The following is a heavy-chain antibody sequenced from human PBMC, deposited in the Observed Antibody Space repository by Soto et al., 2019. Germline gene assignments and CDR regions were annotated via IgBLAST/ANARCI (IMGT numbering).Heavy chain of an antibody. D-gene: IGHD3-3*01. CDR3: ARWWSGSRQGFDP. Sequence: QVQLQESGPGLVKPSQTLSLTCTVSGGSISSGDYYWSWIRQHPGKGLEWIGYIYYSGSTYYNPSLKSRVSISVDTSKTRCALKLSSVTAADTAVYYCARWWSGSRQGFDPWGQGTLVTVSS. CDR1: GGSISSGDYY. CDR2: IYYSGST. V-gene: IGHV4-31*03. J-gene: IGHJ5*02.